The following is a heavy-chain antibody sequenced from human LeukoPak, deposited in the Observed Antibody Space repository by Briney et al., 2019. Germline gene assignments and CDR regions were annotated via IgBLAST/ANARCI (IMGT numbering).Heavy chain of an antibody. D-gene: IGHD1-26*01. J-gene: IGHJ4*02. CDR3: ARGGPSGSYLNY. V-gene: IGHV3-7*01. CDR1: GFTVSSNY. Sequence: PGGSLRLSCAASGFTVSSNYMSWVCQAPGKGLEWGANIEQDGSEKYYVDSVKGRFTISRDNAKNSLYLQMNSLRAEDTAVYYCARGGPSGSYLNYWGQGTLVTVSS. CDR2: IEQDGSEK.